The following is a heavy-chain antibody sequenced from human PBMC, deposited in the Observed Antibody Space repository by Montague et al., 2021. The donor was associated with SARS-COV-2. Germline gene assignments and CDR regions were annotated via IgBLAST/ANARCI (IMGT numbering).Heavy chain of an antibody. CDR3: ARGVVAAPPVADY. CDR1: GASITDFY. D-gene: IGHD2-15*01. CDR2: ISACGGA. J-gene: IGHJ4*02. Sequence: SETLSLTCTVSGASITDFYWNWIRQPAGNGLEWIGRISACGGANYNPSRRSRVTMSLDTSKRQLSLKLNSVTARETAVYDCARGVVAAPPVADYWGRGTMVTVSS. V-gene: IGHV4-4*07.